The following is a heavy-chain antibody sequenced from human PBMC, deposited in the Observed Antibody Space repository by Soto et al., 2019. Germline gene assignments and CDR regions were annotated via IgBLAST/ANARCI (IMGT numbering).Heavy chain of an antibody. CDR1: GYTFTGYY. D-gene: IGHD3-10*01. CDR2: INPNSGGT. Sequence: ASVKVSCKASGYTFTGYYMHWVRQAPGQGLEWMGWINPNSGGTNYAQKFQGWVTMARDTSISTAYMELSRLRSDDTAVYYCARDQGGSGSYGINTYYYYGMDVWGQGTTVTVSS. CDR3: ARDQGGSGSYGINTYYYYGMDV. J-gene: IGHJ6*02. V-gene: IGHV1-2*04.